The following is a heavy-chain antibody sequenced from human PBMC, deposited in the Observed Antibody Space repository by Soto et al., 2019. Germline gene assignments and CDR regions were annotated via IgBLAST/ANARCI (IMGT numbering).Heavy chain of an antibody. CDR1: GFTFSTYD. Sequence: GGSLRLSCSASGFTFSTYDVHWVRQAPGKGLEFVAGISPIGVSTYYADSVKGRSTISRDNSKNTLYLQMSSLRPDDTAVYYCVKLTDYWGQGTPVTVSS. V-gene: IGHV3-64D*06. J-gene: IGHJ4*02. D-gene: IGHD3-9*01. CDR3: VKLTDY. CDR2: ISPIGVST.